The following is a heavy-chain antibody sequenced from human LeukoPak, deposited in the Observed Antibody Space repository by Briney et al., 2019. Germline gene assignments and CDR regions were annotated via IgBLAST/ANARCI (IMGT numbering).Heavy chain of an antibody. CDR3: GRTRYDSPGS. CDR1: GGSISSTNW. J-gene: IGHJ5*02. D-gene: IGHD3-22*01. CDR2: IYHSGAT. Sequence: SETLSLTCAVSGGSISSTNWWSWVRQPPGKGLEWIGEIYHSGATNYNPSLNSRVTISVDKSKNQFSLRLSSVTAADTAVYHCGRTRYDSPGSWAQGTLVTVSS. V-gene: IGHV4-4*02.